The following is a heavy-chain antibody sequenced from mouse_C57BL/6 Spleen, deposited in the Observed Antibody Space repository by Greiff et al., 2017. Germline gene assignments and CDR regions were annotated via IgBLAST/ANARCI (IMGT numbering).Heavy chain of an antibody. V-gene: IGHV1-82*01. J-gene: IGHJ2*01. Sequence: VQGVESGPELVKPGASVTISCKASGYAFSSSWMNWVKQRPGTGLEWIGRIYPGDGDTNYNGKFKGKATLTADKSYRTASMQLSSRTSEDSAVYFCARLSLGQGDYWGQGTTLTVSS. CDR2: IYPGDGDT. CDR1: GYAFSSSW. D-gene: IGHD3-3*01. CDR3: ARLSLGQGDY.